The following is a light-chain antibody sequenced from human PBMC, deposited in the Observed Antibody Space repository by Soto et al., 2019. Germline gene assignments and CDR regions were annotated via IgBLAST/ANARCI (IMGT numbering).Light chain of an antibody. J-gene: IGLJ1*01. CDR2: DVS. V-gene: IGLV2-14*01. Sequence: QSVLTQPASVSGSPGQSITISCTGTSSDVGGSNYVSWYQQHPGKAPKLMIYDVSNRPSGVSNRFSASKSGNTASLTISGLQAEDEADYYCGSYTSSSTLYVFVTGTKLTVL. CDR3: GSYTSSSTLYV. CDR1: SSDVGGSNY.